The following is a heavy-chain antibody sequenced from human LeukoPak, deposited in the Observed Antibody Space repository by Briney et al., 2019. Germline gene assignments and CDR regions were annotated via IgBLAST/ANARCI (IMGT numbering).Heavy chain of an antibody. V-gene: IGHV3-23*01. Sequence: GGSLRLSCAASGFTFSSYAMSWVRQAPGMGPEWVSTISGNGGATYYADSVKGRFTISRDNSKNTLYPQMNSLRAEDTAVYYCAKDPPSSGTTFDYWGQGTLVTVSS. CDR1: GFTFSSYA. CDR2: ISGNGGAT. CDR3: AKDPPSSGTTFDY. D-gene: IGHD2/OR15-2a*01. J-gene: IGHJ4*02.